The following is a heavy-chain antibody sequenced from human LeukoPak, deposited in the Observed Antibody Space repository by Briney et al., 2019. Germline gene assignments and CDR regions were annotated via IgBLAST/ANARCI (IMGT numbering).Heavy chain of an antibody. J-gene: IGHJ4*02. CDR2: ISPGSVNT. D-gene: IGHD2-2*01. Sequence: GGSLRLSCAASGFTFANYAMTWVRQAPGKGLEWVSAISPGSVNTYYADSVRGRFTISRDNSKNTLYVQINTLRADDTAVYCCATYATSSRAFDYWGQGTLVTVSS. V-gene: IGHV3-23*01. CDR1: GFTFANYA. CDR3: ATYATSSRAFDY.